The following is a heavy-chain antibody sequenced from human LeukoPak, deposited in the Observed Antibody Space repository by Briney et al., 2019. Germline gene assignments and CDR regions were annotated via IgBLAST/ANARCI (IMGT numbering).Heavy chain of an antibody. V-gene: IGHV4-61*01. Sequence: SETLSLTCTVSGGSVSSGSYYWSWIRQPPGRGLEWIGYIYYRGSTNYNPSLKSRVTISVDTSKNQFSLKLSSVTAADTAMYYCARDNPYDSSGHSLAYWGQGTLVTVSS. CDR2: IYYRGST. J-gene: IGHJ4*02. CDR3: ARDNPYDSSGHSLAY. D-gene: IGHD3-22*01. CDR1: GGSVSSGSYY.